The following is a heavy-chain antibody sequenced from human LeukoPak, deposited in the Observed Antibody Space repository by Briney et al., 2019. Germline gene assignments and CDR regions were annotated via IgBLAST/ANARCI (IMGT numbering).Heavy chain of an antibody. CDR3: VSSGYCSGGSCYEVQWFDP. Sequence: ASVKVSCKTSGNTFIGYYMHWVRQAPGQGLEWMGRINPNSGGTNYAQKFQGRVTMTRDKSISTAYMELSGLGSDDTAVYYCVSSGYCSGGSCYEVQWFDPWGQGTLVTVSS. CDR2: INPNSGGT. CDR1: GNTFIGYY. D-gene: IGHD2-15*01. V-gene: IGHV1-2*06. J-gene: IGHJ5*02.